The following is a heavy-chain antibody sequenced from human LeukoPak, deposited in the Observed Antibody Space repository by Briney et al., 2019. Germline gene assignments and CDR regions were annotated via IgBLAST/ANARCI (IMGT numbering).Heavy chain of an antibody. Sequence: GGSLRLSCAASGFTFSSYSMNWVRQAPGKGLEWVGRIKSKTDGGTTDYAAPVKGRFTISRDDSKNTLYLQMNSLKTEDTAVYYCTSGVDVDAFDIWGQGTMVTVSS. J-gene: IGHJ3*02. D-gene: IGHD3-10*01. V-gene: IGHV3-15*01. CDR2: IKSKTDGGTT. CDR1: GFTFSSYS. CDR3: TSGVDVDAFDI.